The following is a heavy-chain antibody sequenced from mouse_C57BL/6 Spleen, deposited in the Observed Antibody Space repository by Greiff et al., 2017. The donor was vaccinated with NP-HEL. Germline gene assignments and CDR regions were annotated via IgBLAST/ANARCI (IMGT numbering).Heavy chain of an antibody. CDR3: ARDGYDYYFDY. J-gene: IGHJ2*01. CDR1: GFTFSSYG. D-gene: IGHD2-2*01. CDR2: ISSGGSYT. V-gene: IGHV5-6*01. Sequence: EVQVVESGGDLVKPGGSLKLSCAASGFTFSSYGMSWVRQTPDKRLEWVATISSGGSYTYYPDSVKGRFTISRDNAKNTLYLQMSSLKSEDTAMYYCARDGYDYYFDYWGQGTTLTVSS.